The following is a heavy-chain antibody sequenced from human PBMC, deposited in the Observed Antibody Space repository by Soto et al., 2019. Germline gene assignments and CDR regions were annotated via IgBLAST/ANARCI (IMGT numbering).Heavy chain of an antibody. CDR1: GGTFSSYA. D-gene: IGHD2-15*01. CDR2: IIPIFGTA. CDR3: ARDYHCSGGSCYSTFDY. V-gene: IGHV1-69*13. J-gene: IGHJ4*02. Sequence: ASVKVSCKASGGTFSSYAISWVRQAPGQGLEWMGGIIPIFGTANYAQKFQGRVTITADESTSTAYMELSSLRSEDTAVYYCARDYHCSGGSCYSTFDYWGQGTLVTVSS.